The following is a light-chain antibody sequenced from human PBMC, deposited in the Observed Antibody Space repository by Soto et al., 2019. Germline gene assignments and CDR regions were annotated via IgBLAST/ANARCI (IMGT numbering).Light chain of an antibody. CDR2: EAT. J-gene: IGLJ1*01. Sequence: QSALTQPASMSGSPGQSITISCTGTSSDIGRYNFVSWYQHHPGKAPKLIIYEATKRPSGVSYRFSGSKSGNTASLTISGLQAEDEADYYCTSYTITSPYVFGT. CDR1: SSDIGRYNF. V-gene: IGLV2-14*01. CDR3: TSYTITSPYV.